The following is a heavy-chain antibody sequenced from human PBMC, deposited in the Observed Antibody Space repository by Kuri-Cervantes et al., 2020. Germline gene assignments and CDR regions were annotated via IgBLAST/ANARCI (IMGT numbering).Heavy chain of an antibody. CDR1: GFTFSSYG. J-gene: IGHJ4*02. CDR3: ESIYGYSTGEGGF. CDR2: IWYDGSNK. Sequence: GGSLRLSCAASGFTFSSYGMHWVRQAPGKGLEWVAVIWYDGSNKYYADSVKGRFTISRDNSKNTLYLQMNSLRAEDTAVYYCESIYGYSTGEGGFWGQGTLVTVSS. D-gene: IGHD6-19*01. V-gene: IGHV3-33*01.